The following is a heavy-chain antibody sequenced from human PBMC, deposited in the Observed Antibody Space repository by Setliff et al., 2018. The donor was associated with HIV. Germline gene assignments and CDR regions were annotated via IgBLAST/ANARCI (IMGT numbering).Heavy chain of an antibody. J-gene: IGHJ3*02. Sequence: ASVKVSCKGSGNTLTQLGMHWVRQAPGKGLEWMGGFDSDEGEMIYAQNFQGRVTMTDDTSTDTAYMELSSLRSEDTAVYYCATDRILGYCSSTSCSNAFDIWGQGTMVTVSS. CDR3: ATDRILGYCSSTSCSNAFDI. D-gene: IGHD2-2*01. V-gene: IGHV1-24*01. CDR2: FDSDEGEM. CDR1: GNTLTQLG.